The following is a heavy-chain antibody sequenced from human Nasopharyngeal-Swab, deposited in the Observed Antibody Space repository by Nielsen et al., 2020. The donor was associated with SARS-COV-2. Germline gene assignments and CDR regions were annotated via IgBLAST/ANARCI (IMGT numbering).Heavy chain of an antibody. J-gene: IGHJ4*02. Sequence: SLKISCAASGFTFDDYAMHWVRQAPGKGLEWVSGISWNSGSIGYADSVKGRFTTSRDNAKNSLYLQMNSLRAEDTALYYCASDSSSWYAYFDYWGQGTLVTVSS. CDR3: ASDSSSWYAYFDY. CDR2: ISWNSGSI. V-gene: IGHV3-9*01. CDR1: GFTFDDYA. D-gene: IGHD6-13*01.